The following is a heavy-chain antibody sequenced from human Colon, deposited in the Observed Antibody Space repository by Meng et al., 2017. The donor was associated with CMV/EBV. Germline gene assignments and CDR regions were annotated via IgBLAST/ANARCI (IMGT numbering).Heavy chain of an antibody. CDR2: IHRDASGP. CDR1: GFNLSDFS. J-gene: IGHJ4*02. Sequence: GESLKISCEASGFNLSDFSMHWVRQTPGKGLEWVAFIHRDASGPFYADSVKGRFTISRDNSRNTLSLQMNSLTLEDTAVYYCAADFWIGAGYWGQGALVTVSS. CDR3: AADFWIGAGY. D-gene: IGHD3-3*01. V-gene: IGHV3-30*02.